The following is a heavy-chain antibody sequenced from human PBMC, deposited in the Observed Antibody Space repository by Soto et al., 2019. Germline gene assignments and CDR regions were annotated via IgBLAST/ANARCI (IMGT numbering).Heavy chain of an antibody. J-gene: IGHJ5*02. V-gene: IGHV1-69*02. D-gene: IGHD3-22*01. CDR3: ASDTRTGSGRFDP. CDR2: IIPILGIA. Sequence: GASVKVSCKASGGTFSSYTISWVRQAPGQGLEWMGRIIPILGIANYAQKFQGRVTITADKSTSTAYMELSSLRSEDTAVYYCASDTRTGSGRFDPWGQGTLVTVSS. CDR1: GGTFSSYT.